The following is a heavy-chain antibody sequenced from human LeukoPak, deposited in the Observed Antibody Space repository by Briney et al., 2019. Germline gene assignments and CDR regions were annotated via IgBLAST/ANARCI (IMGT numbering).Heavy chain of an antibody. Sequence: PGGSLRLSCAASGFTFSDYYMSWIRQAPGKGLEWISYISSSGDTIFYADSVKGRFTISRDNAKNSLYLQMNSLRAEDTAVYYCARAAASNYYYYYMDVWGKGTTVTVSS. CDR3: ARAAASNYYYYYMDV. V-gene: IGHV3-11*04. CDR1: GFTFSDYY. J-gene: IGHJ6*03. CDR2: ISSSGDTI. D-gene: IGHD6-13*01.